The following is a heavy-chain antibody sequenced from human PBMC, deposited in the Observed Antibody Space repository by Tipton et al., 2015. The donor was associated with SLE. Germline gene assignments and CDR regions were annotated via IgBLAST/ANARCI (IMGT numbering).Heavy chain of an antibody. D-gene: IGHD3-10*01. CDR3: ARATYYYGSGSYPFDY. Sequence: TLSLTCTVSGGSISSGSYYWSWIRQPAGKGLEWIGYIYTSGSTNYNPSLKSRVTISVDTSKNQFSLKLSSVTAADTAVYYCARATYYYGSGSYPFDYWGQGTLVTVSS. CDR2: IYTSGST. J-gene: IGHJ4*02. CDR1: GGSISSGSYY. V-gene: IGHV4-61*09.